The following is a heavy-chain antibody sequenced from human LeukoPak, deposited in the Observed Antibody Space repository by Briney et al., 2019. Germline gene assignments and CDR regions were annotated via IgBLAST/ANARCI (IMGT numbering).Heavy chain of an antibody. D-gene: IGHD1-1*01. J-gene: IGHJ4*02. CDR3: ARGPPRTGRERYFDR. CDR2: IYYRGTT. Sequence: SETLSLTCAVSGGSLNDYYWNWMRQSPGKGLEWIGYIYYRGTTNYNPSLNSRVTISLDWSKNQFSLKLNLVTAADTAVYYCARGPPRTGRERYFDRWGQGTLVSVSS. V-gene: IGHV4-59*01. CDR1: GGSLNDYY.